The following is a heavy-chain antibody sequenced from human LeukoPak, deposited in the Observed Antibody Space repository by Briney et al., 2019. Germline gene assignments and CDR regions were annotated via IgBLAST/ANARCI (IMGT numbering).Heavy chain of an antibody. Sequence: GGSLRLSCAASGFTFSSYNMNWVRQAPGKGLEWVSSISSSSSYIYYADSVKGRFTISRDNAKNSLYLQMNSLRAEDTAVYYCARDAEDIVVVPAAHGSWFDPWGQGTLVTVSS. CDR2: ISSSSSYI. D-gene: IGHD2-2*01. J-gene: IGHJ5*02. V-gene: IGHV3-21*01. CDR1: GFTFSSYN. CDR3: ARDAEDIVVVPAAHGSWFDP.